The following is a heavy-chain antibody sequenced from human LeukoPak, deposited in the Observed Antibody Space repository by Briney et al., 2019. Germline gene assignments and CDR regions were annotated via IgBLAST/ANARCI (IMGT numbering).Heavy chain of an antibody. J-gene: IGHJ5*02. CDR3: ARERSYCSGATCSLDL. D-gene: IGHD2-15*01. CDR1: GFTFSSYA. V-gene: IGHV3-23*01. CDR2: ISGSGGST. Sequence: GGSLRLSCAASGFTFSSYAMSWVRQAPGKGLECVSAISGSGGSTYYADSVKGRFTISRDNGENSVYLQMNSLRAEDTAVYFCARERSYCSGATCSLDLWGQGTLVTVSS.